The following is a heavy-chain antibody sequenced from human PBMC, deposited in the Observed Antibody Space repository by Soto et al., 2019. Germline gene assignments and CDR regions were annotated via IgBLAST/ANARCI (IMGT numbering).Heavy chain of an antibody. D-gene: IGHD2-15*01. Sequence: PSETLSLTCTVSCGPFSRGGYYWSWIRQHPGKGLECIGYIYYSGTTNYNPSLKSRVTISVDTSKNQFSLKLNSVTAADTAVYFCARSGYCCSDNCYPAVYTDYWGQGILVTFPQ. CDR3: ARSGYCCSDNCYPAVYTDY. CDR2: IYYSGTT. CDR1: CGPFSRGGYY. J-gene: IGHJ4*02. V-gene: IGHV4-61*08.